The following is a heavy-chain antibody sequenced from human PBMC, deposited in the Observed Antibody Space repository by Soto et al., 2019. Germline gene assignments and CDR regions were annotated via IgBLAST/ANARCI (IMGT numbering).Heavy chain of an antibody. J-gene: IGHJ4*02. CDR2: IKQDGTEK. Sequence: EVRLVESGGGLVQPGGSLRLSCAASGSTFSNYWMSWVRQAPGKGLHWVDNIKQDGTEKNYFDSVRGRFTISRDNAKYSLDLQMNSMTAEETAVYYCASVAIWGQGTLVTVSS. V-gene: IGHV3-7*01. D-gene: IGHD5-12*01. CDR3: ASVAI. CDR1: GSTFSNYW.